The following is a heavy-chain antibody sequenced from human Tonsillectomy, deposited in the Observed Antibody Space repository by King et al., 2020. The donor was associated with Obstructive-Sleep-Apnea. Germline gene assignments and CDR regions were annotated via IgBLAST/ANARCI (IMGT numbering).Heavy chain of an antibody. V-gene: IGHV3-72*01. CDR1: GFIFSDYH. CDR3: VRSSPGRFGEY. CDR2: TKYKVNSYTT. Sequence: VQLVESGGGLVQPGGSLRLSCAASGFIFSDYHMDWIRQAPGKGLEWVGRTKYKVNSYTTEYAASVKGRFTISRDDSKNSMYLQMNSLKTEDTAVYYCVRSSPGRFGEYWGQGTLVTVSS. J-gene: IGHJ4*02. D-gene: IGHD3-10*01.